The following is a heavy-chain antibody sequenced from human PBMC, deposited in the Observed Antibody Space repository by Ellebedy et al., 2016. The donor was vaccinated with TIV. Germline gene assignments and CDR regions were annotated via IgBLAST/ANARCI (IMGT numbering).Heavy chain of an antibody. V-gene: IGHV3-23*01. Sequence: GESLKISCATSGFTFSNHAMSWVRQAPGKGLEWVATIGGSGRAPHYADYVKGRFTISRNNSKNTLYQQMDILRAEDTAVYFCAKSPGICGGNCYSSVDSWGQGTLVTVSS. J-gene: IGHJ1*01. CDR1: GFTFSNHA. CDR3: AKSPGICGGNCYSSVDS. D-gene: IGHD2-15*01. CDR2: IGGSGRAP.